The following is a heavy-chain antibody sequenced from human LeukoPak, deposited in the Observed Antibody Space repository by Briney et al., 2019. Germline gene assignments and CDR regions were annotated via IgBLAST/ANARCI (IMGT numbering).Heavy chain of an antibody. J-gene: IGHJ4*02. Sequence: GESLKISCKASGYSFTNNWIAWVRQMPGKGLEWMGIIYPYYSNASYSPSFQGQDTISADNSINTAYLQRRRLKASDTAIYYCARNQWPNYFDYLVRGTIVTGSS. V-gene: IGHV5-51*01. CDR1: GYSFTNNW. D-gene: IGHD6-19*01. CDR3: ARNQWPNYFDY. CDR2: IYPYYSNA.